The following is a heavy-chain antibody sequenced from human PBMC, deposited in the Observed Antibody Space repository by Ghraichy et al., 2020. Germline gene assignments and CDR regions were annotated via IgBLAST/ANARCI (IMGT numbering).Heavy chain of an antibody. J-gene: IGHJ6*02. V-gene: IGHV1-69*13. CDR3: ARGGGQDYYYGLDV. D-gene: IGHD3-16*01. CDR1: GGTFNSFS. CDR2: IIPIFATA. Sequence: SVKVSCKASGGTFNSFSISWVRQAPGQGLEWMGGIIPIFATANYPQKFQGRVTITADESTSTAYMELSSLRSDDTAVYSCARGGGQDYYYGLDVWGQGTTVTVSS.